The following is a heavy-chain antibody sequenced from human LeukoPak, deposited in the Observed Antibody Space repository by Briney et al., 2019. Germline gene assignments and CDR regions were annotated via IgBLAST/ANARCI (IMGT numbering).Heavy chain of an antibody. J-gene: IGHJ3*02. V-gene: IGHV3-53*01. CDR2: IYSAGNT. D-gene: IGHD1-26*01. CDR3: ARGGGRSYSDAFDI. Sequence: PGGSLRLSCAASGFTVSSNYMSWVRQAPGKGLEWVSFIYSAGNTYYADSVKGRFTISRDIGRTALYLQMNSLRDEDTAVYYCARGGGRSYSDAFDIWDQGTVVTVSS. CDR1: GFTVSSNY.